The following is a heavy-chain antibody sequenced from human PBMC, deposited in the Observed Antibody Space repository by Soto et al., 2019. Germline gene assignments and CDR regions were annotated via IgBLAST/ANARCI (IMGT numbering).Heavy chain of an antibody. Sequence: GGSLRLSCAASGFTFRSYTMQWVRQAPGKGLEWVSYISSSGSYIYYADSVKGRFTISRDNARNSLYLQMNSLRAEDTAVYYCVRDNSALTVYGGKTYYAMDVWGQGTTVTVSS. V-gene: IGHV3-21*01. CDR2: ISSSGSYI. CDR3: VRDNSALTVYGGKTYYAMDV. D-gene: IGHD3-10*01. J-gene: IGHJ6*02. CDR1: GFTFRSYT.